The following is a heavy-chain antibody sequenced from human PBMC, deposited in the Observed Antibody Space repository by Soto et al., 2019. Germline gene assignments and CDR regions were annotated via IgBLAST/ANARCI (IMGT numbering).Heavy chain of an antibody. CDR1: GYTFTSYD. D-gene: IGHD6-13*01. Sequence: QVQLVQSGAEVKKPGASVKVSCKASGYTFTSYDINWVRQATGQGLEWMGWMNPNSGNTGYAQKFQGRVTMNRNTSIRTAYMEMSSLRSEDTDVYFCARRGYSSSWYYYYYYGMDVWGQGTTVTVSS. J-gene: IGHJ6*02. V-gene: IGHV1-8*01. CDR2: MNPNSGNT. CDR3: ARRGYSSSWYYYYYYGMDV.